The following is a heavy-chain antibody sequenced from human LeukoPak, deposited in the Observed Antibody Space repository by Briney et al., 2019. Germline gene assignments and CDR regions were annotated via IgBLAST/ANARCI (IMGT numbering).Heavy chain of an antibody. CDR3: ARDLYYYGSGSYYDVFDV. Sequence: ASVKVSCKASGYTFTSYGINWVRQAPGQGLEWMGWISTYNGNTYYAQKLQGRVTMTTDTSTSTAYMELRSLRSDDTAIYYCARDLYYYGSGSYYDVFDVWGHGTMVTVSS. V-gene: IGHV1-18*01. CDR2: ISTYNGNT. CDR1: GYTFTSYG. J-gene: IGHJ3*01. D-gene: IGHD3-10*01.